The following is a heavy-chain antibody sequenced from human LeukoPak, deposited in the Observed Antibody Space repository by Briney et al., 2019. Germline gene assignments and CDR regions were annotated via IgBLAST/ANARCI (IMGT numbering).Heavy chain of an antibody. CDR2: ISTVSTYI. CDR3: ARQSTATTAFDF. CDR1: GYPLSDHF. V-gene: IGHV3-11*03. Sequence: GGSLRLSCAASGYPLSDHFMVWIRQAPGKGLDWISYISTVSTYINYADSVRGRFTTSRDNAKHSLYLQMNDLRPDDTAVYFCARQSTATTAFDFWGQGTLVTVSS. D-gene: IGHD1-14*01. J-gene: IGHJ4*02.